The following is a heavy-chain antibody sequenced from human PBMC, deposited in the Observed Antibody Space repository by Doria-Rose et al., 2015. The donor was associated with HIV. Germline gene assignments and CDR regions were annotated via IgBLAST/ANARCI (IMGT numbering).Heavy chain of an antibody. CDR3: AREGYYLLGY. Sequence: VQLVQSGGGLVQPGGSLRLSCAASGFTFSSYEMNRVRQAPGKGLEWVSYISSSGSTKYYADSVKGRFTISRDNAKNSLYLQMNSLRAEDTAVYYCAREGYYLLGYWCHGTLVTVST. J-gene: IGHJ4*01. D-gene: IGHD2-8*01. CDR1: GFTFSSYE. V-gene: IGHV3-48*03. CDR2: ISSSGSTK.